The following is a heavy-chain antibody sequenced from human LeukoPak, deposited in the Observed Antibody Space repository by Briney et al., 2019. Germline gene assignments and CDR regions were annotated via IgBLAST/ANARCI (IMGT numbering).Heavy chain of an antibody. CDR1: GGSISSYY. CDR3: ARGSTVWQGGWFDP. V-gene: IGHV4-4*07. CDR2: IYTSGST. Sequence: PSETLSLTCTVSGGSISSYYWSWIRQPAGKGLEWIGRIYTSGSTNYNPSLKSRVTMSVGTSKNQFSLKLSSVTAADTAVYYCARGSTVWQGGWFDPWGQGTLVTVSS. J-gene: IGHJ5*02. D-gene: IGHD2-2*01.